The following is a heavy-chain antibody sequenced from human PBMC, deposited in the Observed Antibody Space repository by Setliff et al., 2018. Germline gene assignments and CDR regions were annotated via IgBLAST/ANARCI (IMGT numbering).Heavy chain of an antibody. J-gene: IGHJ4*02. CDR1: GFTFSSYG. CDR2: IWYDGSNK. V-gene: IGHV3-33*06. CDR3: AKAGSGWYGLGDY. Sequence: QPGGSLRLSCAASGFTFSSYGMHWVRQAPGKGLEWVAVIWYDGSNKYYADSVKGRFTISRDNSKNTLYLQMNSLRAEDTAVYHCAKAGSGWYGLGDYWGQGTLVTVSS. D-gene: IGHD6-19*01.